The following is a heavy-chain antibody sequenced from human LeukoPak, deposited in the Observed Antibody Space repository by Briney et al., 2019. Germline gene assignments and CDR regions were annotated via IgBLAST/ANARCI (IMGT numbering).Heavy chain of an antibody. V-gene: IGHV3-66*01. CDR2: IYSDGTI. J-gene: IGHJ4*02. Sequence: GGSLRLSCAASGFTVSSNYMSRVRQVPGKGLEWVSVIYSDGTISYADSVKGRFTISRDNSENTLYLQMNSLRVEDTAVYYCAREVGGGASGQWGQGTLVTVSS. CDR1: GFTVSSNY. D-gene: IGHD3-16*01. CDR3: AREVGGGASGQ.